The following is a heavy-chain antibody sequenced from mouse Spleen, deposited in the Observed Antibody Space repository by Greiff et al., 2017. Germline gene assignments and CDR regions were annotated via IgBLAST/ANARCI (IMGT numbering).Heavy chain of an antibody. Sequence: VQLQQSGPELVKPGASVKISCKASGYAFSSSWMNWVKQRPGKGLEWIGRIYPGDGDTNYNGKFKGKATLTADKSSSTAYMQLSSLTSEDSAVYFCARSRYGNRYFDYWGQGTTLTVSS. CDR1: GYAFSSSW. CDR3: ARSRYGNRYFDY. CDR2: IYPGDGDT. D-gene: IGHD2-10*02. V-gene: IGHV1-82*01. J-gene: IGHJ2*01.